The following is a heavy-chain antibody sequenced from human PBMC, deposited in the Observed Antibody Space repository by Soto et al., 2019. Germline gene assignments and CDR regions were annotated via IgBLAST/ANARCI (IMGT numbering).Heavy chain of an antibody. J-gene: IGHJ4*02. D-gene: IGHD2-8*02. CDR1: GGSFSGYY. CDR3: ARDKITGLFDY. V-gene: IGHV4-34*01. CDR2: INHSGCT. Sequence: QVQLQQWGAGLLKPSETLSLTCAVYGGSFSGYYWTWIRQPQGTGLGGIGEINHSGCTNYNPSLKSRVTISVDTSKNQFSLKLTSVTAADTAVYYCARDKITGLFDYWGQGTLVTVSS.